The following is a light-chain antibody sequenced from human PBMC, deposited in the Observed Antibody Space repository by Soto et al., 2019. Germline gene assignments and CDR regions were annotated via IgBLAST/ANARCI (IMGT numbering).Light chain of an antibody. J-gene: IGKJ1*01. CDR3: QQYLTSPKT. V-gene: IGKV3-20*01. Sequence: PGEIATLSCRASQSVSSSNFAWYQQKPAQAPRLLIYGASRRAPGIPERFSGSGYGTDFTLTISRLEPEDFAVYYCQQYLTSPKTFGQGTKVDIK. CDR2: GAS. CDR1: QSVSSSN.